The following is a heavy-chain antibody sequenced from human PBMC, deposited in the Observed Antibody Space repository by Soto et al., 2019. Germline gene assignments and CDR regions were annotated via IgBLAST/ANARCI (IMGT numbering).Heavy chain of an antibody. Sequence: EVQLVESGGGLVQPGRSLRLSCAASGFTFDDYAMHWVRQAPGKGLEWVSGISWNSGSIGYADSVKGRFTISRDNAKNSLYLQMNSLRAEDTALYYCAKDHYHTFGGVISYFPEFDYWGQGTLVTVSS. J-gene: IGHJ4*02. CDR3: AKDHYHTFGGVISYFPEFDY. CDR2: ISWNSGSI. D-gene: IGHD3-16*02. CDR1: GFTFDDYA. V-gene: IGHV3-9*01.